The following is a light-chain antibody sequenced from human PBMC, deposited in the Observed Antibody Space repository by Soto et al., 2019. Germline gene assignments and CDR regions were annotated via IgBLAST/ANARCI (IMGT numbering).Light chain of an antibody. Sequence: VMTQSPATLSVSPGERAALSCRASQSVSTNLAWYQQKPGQPPRLLIYFASTRATAVPARFTAGGSGTEFTLTISSLQSGDFAVYYCQHFGGTTFTFGQGTRLEIK. CDR3: QHFGGTTFT. V-gene: IGKV3-15*01. J-gene: IGKJ5*01. CDR2: FAS. CDR1: QSVSTN.